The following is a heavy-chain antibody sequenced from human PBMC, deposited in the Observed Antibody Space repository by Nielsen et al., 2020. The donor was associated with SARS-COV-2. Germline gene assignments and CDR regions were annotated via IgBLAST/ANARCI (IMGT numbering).Heavy chain of an antibody. J-gene: IGHJ3*01. V-gene: IGHV4-34*01. Sequence: SETLSLTCAVYGGSFSAYCWTWVRQPPGKGLEWIGEITHGGSTNYNPSLKSRVTMSVDTSKNQFSLKLSSVTAADTAVYYCARAPDYDVLTGYYPDAFDVWGRGTMVTVSS. D-gene: IGHD3-9*01. CDR1: GGSFSAYC. CDR3: ARAPDYDVLTGYYPDAFDV. CDR2: ITHGGST.